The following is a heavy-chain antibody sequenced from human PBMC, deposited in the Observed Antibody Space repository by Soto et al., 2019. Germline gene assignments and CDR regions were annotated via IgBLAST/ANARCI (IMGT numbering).Heavy chain of an antibody. CDR1: GYTFTGYY. Sequence: ASVKVSCKASGYTFTGYYMHWVRQALGQGLEWMGWINPNSGGTNYAQKFQGWVTMTRDTSISTAYMELSRLRSDDTAVYYCARGKGGYSYGYKDYWGQGTLVTVSS. CDR3: ARGKGGYSYGYKDY. D-gene: IGHD5-18*01. V-gene: IGHV1-2*04. CDR2: INPNSGGT. J-gene: IGHJ4*02.